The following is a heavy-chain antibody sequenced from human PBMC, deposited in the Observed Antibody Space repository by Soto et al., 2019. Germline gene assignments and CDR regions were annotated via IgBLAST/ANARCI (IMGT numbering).Heavy chain of an antibody. CDR3: SIVTGYGVDV. J-gene: IGHJ6*02. CDR1: GGTFNKYA. V-gene: IGHV1-69*01. D-gene: IGHD2-15*01. Sequence: QVQLEQSGAEVKKPGPSLKVSCKATGGTFNKYAISWVRQAPGQGLEWMAGIIPVYGTPNYAQRFQDRVTIIADESTTRAYMEVNSLTSEDTAIYYCSIVTGYGVDVWGPGTRVIVSS. CDR2: IIPVYGTP.